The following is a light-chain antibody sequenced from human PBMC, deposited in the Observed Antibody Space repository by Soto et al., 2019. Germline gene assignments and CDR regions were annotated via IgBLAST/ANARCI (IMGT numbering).Light chain of an antibody. CDR2: DVS. CDR1: SSDVGGYNY. J-gene: IGLJ2*01. Sequence: ALTQPASVSGSPGQSITISCTGTSSDVGGYNYVSWYQQHPGKAPKLMIYDVSNRPSGVSNRFSGSKSGNTASLTISGLQAEDEADYYCSSYTSSSTPVVFGGGTKITVL. CDR3: SSYTSSSTPVV. V-gene: IGLV2-14*01.